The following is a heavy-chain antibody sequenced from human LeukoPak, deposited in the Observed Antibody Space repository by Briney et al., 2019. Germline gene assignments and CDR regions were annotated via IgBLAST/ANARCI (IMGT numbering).Heavy chain of an antibody. CDR1: GYTLTELS. D-gene: IGHD3-10*01. V-gene: IGHV1-24*01. J-gene: IGHJ4*02. CDR2: FDPEDGET. CDR3: ATDPPLWFGELGHFDY. Sequence: ASVKVSCKVSGYTLTELSMHWVRQAPGKGLEWMGGFDPEDGETIYAQKFQGRVTMTEDTSTDTAYMEPSSLRSEDTAVYYCATDPPLWFGELGHFDYWGQGTLVTVSS.